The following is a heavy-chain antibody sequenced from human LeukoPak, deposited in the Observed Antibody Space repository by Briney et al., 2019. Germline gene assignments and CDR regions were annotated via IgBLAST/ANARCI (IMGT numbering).Heavy chain of an antibody. V-gene: IGHV4-31*03. CDR3: ARAPRDTYDRSGYYYDY. CDR1: GGSISSPGYD. J-gene: IGHJ4*02. Sequence: SQTLSLTCTVSGGSISSPGYDSSWIRQHPGKGLELIGYIYYSGGKCYNTYLKSRVTISVNTSKNQFYLKLSSVTAADTAVYYCARAPRDTYDRSGYYYDYWGQGTLVTVSS. D-gene: IGHD3-22*01. CDR2: IYYSGGK.